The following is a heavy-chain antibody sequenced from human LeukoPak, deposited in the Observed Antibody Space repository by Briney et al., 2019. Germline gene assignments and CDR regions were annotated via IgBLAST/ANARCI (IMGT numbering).Heavy chain of an antibody. CDR1: GGSFSGYC. CDR3: ARVGDIVVVVAATGRRYGMDV. J-gene: IGHJ6*02. V-gene: IGHV4-34*01. D-gene: IGHD2-15*01. CDR2: INHSGST. Sequence: SETLSLTCAASGGSFSGYCWSWIRQPPGKGLEWIGEINHSGSTNYNPSLKSRVTISVDTSKNQFSLKLSSVTAADTAVYYCARVGDIVVVVAATGRRYGMDVWGQGTTVTVSS.